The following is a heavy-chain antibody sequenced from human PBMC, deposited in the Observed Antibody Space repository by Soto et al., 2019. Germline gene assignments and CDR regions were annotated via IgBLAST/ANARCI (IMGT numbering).Heavy chain of an antibody. D-gene: IGHD6-6*01. CDR2: IYPGDSDT. Sequence: GESLKISCKGSGYSFTSYWIGWVRQMPGKGLEWMGIIYPGDSDTRYSPSFQGQVTISADKSISTAYLQWSSLKASDTAMYYCARFKSSSSAGDYYYYGMDVWGQGTTVTVSS. J-gene: IGHJ6*02. CDR1: GYSFTSYW. CDR3: ARFKSSSSAGDYYYYGMDV. V-gene: IGHV5-51*01.